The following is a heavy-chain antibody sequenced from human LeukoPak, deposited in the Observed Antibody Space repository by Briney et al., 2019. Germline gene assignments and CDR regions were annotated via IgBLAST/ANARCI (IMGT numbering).Heavy chain of an antibody. Sequence: ASVKVSCKASGYTFTGYYMHWVRQAPGQGLEWMGWINPNSGGTNYAQKFQGRVTMTRDTSISTAYMELSRLRSDGTAVYYCALAGVVTASGRAFDIWGQGTMVTVSS. CDR1: GYTFTGYY. J-gene: IGHJ3*02. CDR2: INPNSGGT. V-gene: IGHV1-2*02. D-gene: IGHD2-21*02. CDR3: ALAGVVTASGRAFDI.